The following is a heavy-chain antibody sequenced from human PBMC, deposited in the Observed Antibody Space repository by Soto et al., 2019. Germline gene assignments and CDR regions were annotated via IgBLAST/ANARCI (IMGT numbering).Heavy chain of an antibody. Sequence: GESLKISCESHGYSFTTYWITWVRQKPGKGLEWVGSFHPGESDTRYSPSFQGQVTISADRSLATAYLQWSSLQAADTAIYYCARHEATYYNFYGMVVLGQGATVNVSS. V-gene: IGHV5-51*01. CDR2: FHPGESDT. CDR1: GYSFTTYW. D-gene: IGHD1-26*01. CDR3: ARHEATYYNFYGMVV. J-gene: IGHJ6*02.